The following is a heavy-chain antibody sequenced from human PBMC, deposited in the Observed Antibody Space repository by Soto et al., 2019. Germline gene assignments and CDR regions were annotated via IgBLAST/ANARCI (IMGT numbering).Heavy chain of an antibody. CDR1: EDTFATYY. Sequence: QAQLAQSGAEVKKPGASVRVSCKASEDTFATYYIVWVRQAPGQGLEWMGWVNRNNGNTGYAPKFQGRVTLTGAMSTSTASLEMSGSRSYDTGVYYCSRSEVVDVIDVWGRGTRVIVSS. D-gene: IGHD2-21*01. CDR3: SRSEVVDVIDV. J-gene: IGHJ6*02. V-gene: IGHV1-8*01. CDR2: VNRNNGNT.